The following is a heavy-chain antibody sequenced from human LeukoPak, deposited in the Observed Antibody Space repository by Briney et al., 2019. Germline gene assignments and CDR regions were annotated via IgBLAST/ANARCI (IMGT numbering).Heavy chain of an antibody. CDR1: GGSFSGYY. CDR2: INHSGST. CDR3: ARFFPQPFDGYNPLSIPDY. V-gene: IGHV4-34*01. D-gene: IGHD5-24*01. J-gene: IGHJ4*02. Sequence: SETLSLTCAVYGGSFSGYYWSWIRQPPGKGLEWIGEINHSGSTNYNPSLKSRVTISVDTPKNQFSLKLSSVTAADTAVYYCARFFPQPFDGYNPLSIPDYGGQGTLVTVSS.